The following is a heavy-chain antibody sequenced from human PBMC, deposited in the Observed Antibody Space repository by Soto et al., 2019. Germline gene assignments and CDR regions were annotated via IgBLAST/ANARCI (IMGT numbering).Heavy chain of an antibody. D-gene: IGHD3-16*01. Sequence: LSLTCTVSNYSISSGYYWGWIRQSPGEGLEWIVSMYHSGTTYYNPSLKSRVTISIDTSKNQFSLKLTSVTSADTAVYFCARVAFGPIDYWGQGTLVTVSS. V-gene: IGHV4-38-2*02. CDR1: NYSISSGYY. J-gene: IGHJ4*02. CDR2: MYHSGTT. CDR3: ARVAFGPIDY.